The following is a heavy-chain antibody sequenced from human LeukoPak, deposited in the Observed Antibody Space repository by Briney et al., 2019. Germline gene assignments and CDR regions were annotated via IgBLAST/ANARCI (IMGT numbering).Heavy chain of an antibody. V-gene: IGHV3-23*01. D-gene: IGHD3-3*01. CDR1: GFTFSSYA. CDR3: AKKDGFWEWLQPPGGMDV. J-gene: IGHJ6*04. CDR2: ISGSGGST. Sequence: GGSLRLSCAASGFTFSSYAMSWVRQAPGKGLEWVSAISGSGGSTYYADSVKGRFTISRDNSKNTLYLQMNSLRAEDTAVYYCAKKDGFWEWLQPPGGMDVGGKGPTVTVSS.